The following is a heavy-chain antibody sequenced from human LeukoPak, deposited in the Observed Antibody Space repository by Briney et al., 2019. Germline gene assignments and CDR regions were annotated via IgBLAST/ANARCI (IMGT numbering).Heavy chain of an antibody. V-gene: IGHV3-7*01. CDR1: GFTFRSYW. D-gene: IGHD3-22*01. Sequence: GGPLRLSCAASGFTFRSYWMDWVRQAPGKGLEWVANIKQDGSEMYYVDSVKGRFTISRDNTKNSLFPHMSCLRAEDTAVYFCASSYFDNSLHAYDIWGQGTMVTVSS. CDR3: ASSYFDNSLHAYDI. J-gene: IGHJ3*02. CDR2: IKQDGSEM.